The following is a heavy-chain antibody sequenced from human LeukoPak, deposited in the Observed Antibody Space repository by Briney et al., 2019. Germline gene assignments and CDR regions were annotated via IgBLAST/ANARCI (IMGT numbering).Heavy chain of an antibody. J-gene: IGHJ5*02. V-gene: IGHV3-53*04. D-gene: IGHD6-13*01. CDR2: IYSGGST. CDR3: ARQYSSSWYWFDP. CDR1: GFTVSSNY. Sequence: PGGSLRLSCAASGFTVSSNYMSWVRQAPGKGLEWVSVIYSGGSTYYADSVKGRFTISRHNSKNTLYLQMNSLRAEDTAVYYCARQYSSSWYWFDPWGQGTLVTVSS.